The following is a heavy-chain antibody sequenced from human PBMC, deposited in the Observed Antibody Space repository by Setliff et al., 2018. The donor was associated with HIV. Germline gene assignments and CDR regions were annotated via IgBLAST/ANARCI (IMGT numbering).Heavy chain of an antibody. CDR3: ATDLHWAFDY. D-gene: IGHD7-27*01. J-gene: IGHJ4*02. Sequence: GGSLRLSCAASGFTFSDYYMSWIRQAPGKGLEWVSYIGGSGGTDIKYADSVKGRFTISRDTAKNSLYLQMNSLRAEDTAVYYCATDLHWAFDYWGQGSLVTVSS. V-gene: IGHV3-11*01. CDR2: IGGSGGTDI. CDR1: GFTFSDYY.